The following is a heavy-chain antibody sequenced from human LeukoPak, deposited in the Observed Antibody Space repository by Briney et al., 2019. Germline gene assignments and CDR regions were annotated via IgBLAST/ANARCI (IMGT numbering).Heavy chain of an antibody. CDR3: ARHRQGGIYSSSWYGFDY. Sequence: SETLSLTCTVSSGSISSYDWSWIRQPAGKGLEWIGRIYTSGSPNYNPSLKSRVTMSVDTSKNQFSLKLSSVTAADTAVYYCARHRQGGIYSSSWYGFDYWGQGTLVTVSS. D-gene: IGHD6-13*01. J-gene: IGHJ4*02. CDR1: SGSISSYD. V-gene: IGHV4-4*07. CDR2: IYTSGSP.